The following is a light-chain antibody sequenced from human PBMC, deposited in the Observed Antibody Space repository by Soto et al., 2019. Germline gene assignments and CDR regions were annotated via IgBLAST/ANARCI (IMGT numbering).Light chain of an antibody. Sequence: QSVLTQPASVSGSPGQSITISCTGTSSDVGAYNFVSWYQQYPGNAPKLMIYDVSDRPSGVSNRFSASKSGNTASLTISGLRAEDEADYYCSSYTGSSTPLIFGGGTKVTVL. CDR3: SSYTGSSTPLI. CDR2: DVS. J-gene: IGLJ2*01. V-gene: IGLV2-14*01. CDR1: SSDVGAYNF.